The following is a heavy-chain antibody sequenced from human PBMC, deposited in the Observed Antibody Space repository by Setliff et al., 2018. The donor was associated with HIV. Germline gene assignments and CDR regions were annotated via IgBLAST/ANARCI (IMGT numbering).Heavy chain of an antibody. V-gene: IGHV1-69*13. CDR2: IIPIFGTA. Sequence: ASVKVSCKASGGTFSSYAISWVRQAPGQGLEWMGGIIPIFGTANYAQKFQGRVTITADESTSTAYMELSSLRSEDTAVYYCARWKYRWAHIAVAGTADAFDIWGQGTMVTVSS. CDR3: ARWKYRWAHIAVAGTADAFDI. CDR1: GGTFSSYA. J-gene: IGHJ3*02. D-gene: IGHD6-19*01.